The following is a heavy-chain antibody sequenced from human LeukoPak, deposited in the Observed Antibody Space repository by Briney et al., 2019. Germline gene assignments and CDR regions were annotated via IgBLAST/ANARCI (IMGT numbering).Heavy chain of an antibody. CDR2: IYTSGST. V-gene: IGHV4-61*02. CDR3: ARFPLSYYYDSSAPSKGYSVAYAFDI. J-gene: IGHJ3*02. Sequence: SQTLSLTCTVSGGSISSGSYYWSWIRQPAGKGLEWIGRIYTSGSTNYNPSLKSRVTMSVDTSKNQFSLKLSSVTAADTAVYYCARFPLSYYYDSSAPSKGYSVAYAFDIWGQGTMVTVSS. D-gene: IGHD3-22*01. CDR1: GGSISSGSYY.